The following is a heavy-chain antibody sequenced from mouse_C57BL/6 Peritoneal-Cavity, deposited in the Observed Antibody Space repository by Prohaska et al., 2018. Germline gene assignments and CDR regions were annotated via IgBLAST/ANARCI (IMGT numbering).Heavy chain of an antibody. CDR1: GFSLTSYG. Sequence: QVQLKESGPGLVAPSQSLSITCTVSGFSLTSYGVHWVRQPPRKGLXXXVVIWSDGSTTYNSALKSRLNISKDNSKSQVFLKMNSLQTDDTAMYYCARDYDWYFDVWGTGTTVTVSS. CDR3: ARDYDWYFDV. CDR2: IWSDGST. D-gene: IGHD2-4*01. V-gene: IGHV2-6*03. J-gene: IGHJ1*03.